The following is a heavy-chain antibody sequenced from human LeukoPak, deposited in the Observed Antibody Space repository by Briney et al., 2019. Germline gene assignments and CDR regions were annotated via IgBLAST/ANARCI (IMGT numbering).Heavy chain of an antibody. D-gene: IGHD1-7*01. J-gene: IGHJ4*02. CDR1: GGSVSGGNYY. CDR2: IHYSGST. CDR3: TRTGSTGGY. V-gene: IGHV4-61*01. Sequence: SETLSLTCTVAGGSVSGGNYYCSWIRQSPGKGLEWIGYIHYSGSTVYNPSLKSRVTMSIDTSKNQFSLNLSSAAAADTTVYYCTRTGSTGGYWGQGTLITVSS.